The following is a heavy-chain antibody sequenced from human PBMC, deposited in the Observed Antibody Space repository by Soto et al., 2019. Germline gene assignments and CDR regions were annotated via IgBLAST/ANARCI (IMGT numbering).Heavy chain of an antibody. D-gene: IGHD2-15*01. V-gene: IGHV4-59*01. Sequence: PSETLSLTCTVSGGSISSYYWSWIRQPPGKGLEGIGYIYYSGSTNYNPSLKSRVTISVDTSKNQFSLKLSSVTAADTAVYYCARDVVAVGFDPWGQGTLVTVSS. CDR1: GGSISSYY. CDR2: IYYSGST. J-gene: IGHJ5*02. CDR3: ARDVVAVGFDP.